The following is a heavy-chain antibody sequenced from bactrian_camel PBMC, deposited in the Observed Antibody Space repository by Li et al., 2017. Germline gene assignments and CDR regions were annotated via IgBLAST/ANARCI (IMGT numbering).Heavy chain of an antibody. CDR2: INSGGGSA. V-gene: IGHV3S31*01. CDR1: GFTFSWES. Sequence: VASGGGLVQPGGSLRLSCAASGFTFSWESMSWARQAPGKELEWISGINSGGGSAYYADSVKGRFTISRDNAKNMLYLQLNSLKPEDTAVYYCAAGTSTGFPFRESAYPYWGQGPRSPSP. J-gene: IGHJ4*01. D-gene: IGHD5*01. CDR3: AAGTSTGFPFRESAYPY.